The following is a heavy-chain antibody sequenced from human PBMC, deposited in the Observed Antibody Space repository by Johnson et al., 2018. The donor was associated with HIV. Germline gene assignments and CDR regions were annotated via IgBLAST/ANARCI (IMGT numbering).Heavy chain of an antibody. CDR3: ARDPGGRRYYDSSGYFAFDI. J-gene: IGHJ3*02. D-gene: IGHD3-22*01. CDR2: IKQDGSEK. CDR1: GFTFSTYW. Sequence: EQLVESGGGLVKPGVSLRLSCAVSGFTFSTYWMTWVRQAPGKGLEWVANIKQDGSEKYYVDSVKGRLTISIDNAKNTLYLQMNSLRAEDTAVYYCARDPGGRRYYDSSGYFAFDIWGQGTMVTVSS. V-gene: IGHV3-7*01.